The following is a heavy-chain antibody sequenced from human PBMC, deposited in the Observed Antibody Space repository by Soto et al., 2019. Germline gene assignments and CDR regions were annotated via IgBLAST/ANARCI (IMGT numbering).Heavy chain of an antibody. CDR1: GFTFSSYA. Sequence: QVQLVESGGGVVQPGRSLRLSRAASGFTFSSYAMHWVRQAPGKGLEWVAVISYDGSNKYYADSVKGRFTISRDNSKNTLYXXMNSLRAEDTAVYYCARDFSLGSSWYGYYYYGMDVWGQGTTVTVSS. J-gene: IGHJ6*02. D-gene: IGHD6-13*01. CDR2: ISYDGSNK. V-gene: IGHV3-30-3*01. CDR3: ARDFSLGSSWYGYYYYGMDV.